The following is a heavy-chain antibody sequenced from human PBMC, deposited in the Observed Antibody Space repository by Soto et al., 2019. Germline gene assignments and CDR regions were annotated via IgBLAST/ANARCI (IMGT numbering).Heavy chain of an antibody. J-gene: IGHJ4*02. D-gene: IGHD3-22*01. Sequence: SVKVSCTASGFTFTSSAVQWVRQARGQRLEWIGWIVVGSGNTNYAQKFQERVTITRDMSTSTAYMELSSLRSEDTAVYYCAADPAYYDSSEIWGQGTLVTVSS. V-gene: IGHV1-58*01. CDR3: AADPAYYDSSEI. CDR2: IVVGSGNT. CDR1: GFTFTSSA.